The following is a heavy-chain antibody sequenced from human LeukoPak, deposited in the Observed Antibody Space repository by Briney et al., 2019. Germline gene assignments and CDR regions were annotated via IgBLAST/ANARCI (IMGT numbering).Heavy chain of an antibody. J-gene: IGHJ4*02. V-gene: IGHV1-69*05. CDR1: GGSFSSEA. CDR3: GXKAGDCGGGSCXXXDY. Sequence: GSSVKVSCKAFGGSFSSEAVSWVRQAPGQGLEWMGGIIPIFGTPNYAQKFQGRVTITTDESTSTAYMEVSSLRSEDTAVYYCGXKAGDCGGGSCXXXDYWGQGXXXTXXX. D-gene: IGHD2-15*01. CDR2: IIPIFGTP.